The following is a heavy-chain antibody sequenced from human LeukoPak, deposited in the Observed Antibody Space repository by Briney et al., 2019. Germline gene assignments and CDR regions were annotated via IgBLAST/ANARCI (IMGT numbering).Heavy chain of an antibody. CDR3: AKAALPYDYGDYCDY. Sequence: GGSLRLSCAASGFTFNSYAMSWVRQAPGKGLEWVSAISGSGGSTYYADSVKGRFTISRDNSKNTLYLQMNSLRAEDTAVYYCAKAALPYDYGDYCDYWGQGTLVTVSS. CDR2: ISGSGGST. V-gene: IGHV3-23*01. CDR1: GFTFNSYA. J-gene: IGHJ4*02. D-gene: IGHD4-17*01.